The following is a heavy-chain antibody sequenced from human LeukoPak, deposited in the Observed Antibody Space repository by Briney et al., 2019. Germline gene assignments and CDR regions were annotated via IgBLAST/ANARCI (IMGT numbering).Heavy chain of an antibody. CDR3: ARRLPYSGSWYFDY. D-gene: IGHD6-13*01. CDR2: ISAYNGNT. Sequence: ASVKVSCKASGYTFTSYGISWVRQAPGQGLEWMGWISAYNGNTNYAQKLQGRVTMTTDTSTSTAYMELRSLRSDDTAVYYCARRLPYSGSWYFDYWGQGTLVTVSS. CDR1: GYTFTSYG. J-gene: IGHJ4*02. V-gene: IGHV1-18*01.